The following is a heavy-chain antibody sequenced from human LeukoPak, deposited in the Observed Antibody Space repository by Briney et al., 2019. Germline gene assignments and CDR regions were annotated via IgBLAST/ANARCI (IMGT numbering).Heavy chain of an antibody. D-gene: IGHD6-19*01. CDR3: ARDKIAVAGKGFDY. V-gene: IGHV1-8*01. Sequence: ASVKVSCKASGYTFTSYDINWVRQATGQGLEWMGWMNPNSGNTGYAQKFQGRVTMTRNTSISTAYMELSSLRSEDTAVYYSARDKIAVAGKGFDYWGQGTLVTVSS. J-gene: IGHJ4*02. CDR2: MNPNSGNT. CDR1: GYTFTSYD.